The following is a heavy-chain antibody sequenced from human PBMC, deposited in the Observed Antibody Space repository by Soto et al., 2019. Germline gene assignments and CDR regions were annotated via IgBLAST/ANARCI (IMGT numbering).Heavy chain of an antibody. D-gene: IGHD3-10*01. CDR2: ISYDGSNK. CDR1: GFTFSSYG. Sequence: GGSLRLSCAASGFTFSSYGMHWVRQAPGKGLEWVAVISYDGSNKYYADSVKGRFTISRDNSKNTLYLQMNSLRAEDTAVYYCAKDYSGSYDLWGQGTLVTVSS. V-gene: IGHV3-30*18. CDR3: AKDYSGSYDL. J-gene: IGHJ5*02.